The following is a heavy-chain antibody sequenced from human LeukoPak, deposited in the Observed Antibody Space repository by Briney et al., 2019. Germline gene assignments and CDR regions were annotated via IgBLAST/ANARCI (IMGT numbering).Heavy chain of an antibody. CDR2: ISGSGGST. CDR3: AKDPYYYDSVGYYYD. D-gene: IGHD3-22*01. Sequence: GGSLRLSCAASGFTSSSYAMGWVRQAPGKGLEWVSAISGSGGSTYYAYSLKGRFTISRDNSKNTLYLQMNSLRAEDSAVYYCAKDPYYYDSVGYYYDWGQGTLVIVSS. V-gene: IGHV3-23*01. J-gene: IGHJ4*02. CDR1: GFTSSSYA.